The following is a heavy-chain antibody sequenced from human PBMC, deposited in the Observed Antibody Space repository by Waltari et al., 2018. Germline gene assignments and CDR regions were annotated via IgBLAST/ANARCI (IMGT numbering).Heavy chain of an antibody. CDR2: ISYDGSNK. D-gene: IGHD1-26*01. J-gene: IGHJ6*02. CDR1: GFTFSSYA. V-gene: IGHV3-30-3*01. CDR3: ARVGAATAEFYYGMDV. Sequence: QVQLVESGGGVVQPGRSLRLPCAASGFTFSSYAMHWVRPPPGKGLEWVAVISYDGSNKYYADSVKGRFTISRDNSKNTLYLQMNSLRAEDTAVYYCARVGAATAEFYYGMDVWGQGTTVTVSS.